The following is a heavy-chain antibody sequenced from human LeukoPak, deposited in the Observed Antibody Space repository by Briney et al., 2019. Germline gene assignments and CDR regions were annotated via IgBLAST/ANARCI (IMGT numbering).Heavy chain of an antibody. D-gene: IGHD4-11*01. CDR2: IIPIFGTA. CDR3: ARGVPYSNYAHDDYYYMDD. Sequence: VASVKVSCKASGGTFSSYAISWVRQAPGQGLEWMGGIIPIFGTANYAQKFQGRVTITTDESTSTAYMELSSLRSEDTAVYYCARGVPYSNYAHDDYYYMDDWGKGTTVTVSS. CDR1: GGTFSSYA. V-gene: IGHV1-69*05. J-gene: IGHJ6*03.